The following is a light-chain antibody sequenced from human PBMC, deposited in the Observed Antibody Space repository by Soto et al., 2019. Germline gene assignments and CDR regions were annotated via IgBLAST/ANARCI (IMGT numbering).Light chain of an antibody. V-gene: IGKV1-39*01. CDR1: QSISIY. J-gene: IGKJ5*01. Sequence: DIQITQSPSSLCASVGDRGTISCRASQSISIYLNWYQLKPGKAPNLLIYGASYLKSGVPTRFSGSVSGTEFTLTFSSLQPEDFAIYYCQQTYTTHEITFGQGTRLEIK. CDR3: QQTYTTHEIT. CDR2: GAS.